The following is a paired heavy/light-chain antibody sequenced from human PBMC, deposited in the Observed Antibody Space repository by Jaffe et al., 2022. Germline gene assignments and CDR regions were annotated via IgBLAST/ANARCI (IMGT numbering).Heavy chain of an antibody. CDR1: GGSISPYF. CDR3: ARGHPISGWYFQH. Sequence: QVQLQESGPGLVKPSETLSLTCTVSGGSISPYFWSWIRQPPGKGLEWIGYIYYSGSTNYNPSLKSRVTISVATSKNQFSLKLSSVTAADTAVYYCARGHPISGWYFQHWGQGTLVTVSS. J-gene: IGHJ1*01. V-gene: IGHV4-59*01. D-gene: IGHD6-19*01. CDR2: IYYSGST.
Light chain of an antibody. V-gene: IGLV2-8*01. J-gene: IGLJ2*01. CDR2: EVT. Sequence: QSALTQPPSASGSPGQSVTISCTGTSSDVGGYNYVSWYQQHPGKAPKLMIYEVTKRPSGVPDRFSGSKSGNTASLTVSGLQAEDEADYYCSSYAGSNGVFGGGTKLTVL. CDR1: SSDVGGYNY. CDR3: SSYAGSNGV.